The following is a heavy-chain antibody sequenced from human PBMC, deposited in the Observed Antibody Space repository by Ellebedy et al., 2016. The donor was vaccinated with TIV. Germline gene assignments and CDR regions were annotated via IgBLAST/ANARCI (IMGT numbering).Heavy chain of an antibody. D-gene: IGHD1-26*01. Sequence: GESLKISCAASGFTFSSYWMSWVRQAPGKGLEWVAIIKQDGSEKYYVDSVKGRFTISRNNAKNSLYLQMNSLRAEDTAVYYCARDLWELLFWYFDLWGRGTLVTVSS. CDR2: IKQDGSEK. V-gene: IGHV3-7*01. CDR1: GFTFSSYW. CDR3: ARDLWELLFWYFDL. J-gene: IGHJ2*01.